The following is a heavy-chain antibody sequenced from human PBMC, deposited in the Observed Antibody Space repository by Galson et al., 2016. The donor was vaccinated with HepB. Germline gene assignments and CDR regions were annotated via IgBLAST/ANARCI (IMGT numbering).Heavy chain of an antibody. CDR2: INHSGTT. Sequence: TLSLTCSVSAGSISSGGYYWSWIRQHPGKGLEWIGYINHSGTTYYNPSPSNRAAISVDTSKNQFSLEVSSVTAADTAVYYCARVSGNALDIWGHGTMVTVSS. J-gene: IGHJ3*02. V-gene: IGHV4-31*03. CDR3: ARVSGNALDI. CDR1: AGSISSGGYY.